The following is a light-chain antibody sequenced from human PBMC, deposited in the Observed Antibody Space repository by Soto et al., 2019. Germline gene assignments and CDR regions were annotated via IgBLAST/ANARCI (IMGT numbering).Light chain of an antibody. J-gene: IGLJ1*01. CDR1: SSDAGGYNY. Sequence: QSVLTQPASVSGSPGQSITISCTGTSSDAGGYNYVSWYQQHPGKAPKLMIYDVSNRPSGVSNRFSGSKSGNTASLTISGLQAEDEADYYCSSYTSSSHVFGTGTKVPS. CDR3: SSYTSSSHV. CDR2: DVS. V-gene: IGLV2-14*01.